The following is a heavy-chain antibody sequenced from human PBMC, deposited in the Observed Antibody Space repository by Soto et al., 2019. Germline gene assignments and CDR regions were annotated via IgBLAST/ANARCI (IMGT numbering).Heavy chain of an antibody. V-gene: IGHV3-23*01. J-gene: IGHJ5*02. CDR2: ISGGGGNT. CDR1: GFTFSSYA. Sequence: EVQLLESGGGLVQPGGSLRLSCAASGFTFSSYAMSWVRQTPGKGLEWVSGISGGGGNTYYADSVTGRFTISRDNSRNTLYLQMNSLRAAGTVIYFCAKDRGAGGRFSGIAVAGIPSWGQGTLVTVSS. D-gene: IGHD6-19*01. CDR3: AKDRGAGGRFSGIAVAGIPS.